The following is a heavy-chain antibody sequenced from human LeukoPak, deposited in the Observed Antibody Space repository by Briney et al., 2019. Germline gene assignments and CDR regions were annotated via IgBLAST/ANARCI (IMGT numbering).Heavy chain of an antibody. CDR1: GFTVSSNY. D-gene: IGHD2-2*01. CDR3: AKKTRSRVVPAAMSGYYYGMDV. CDR2: ISGSGGST. J-gene: IGHJ6*02. Sequence: GGSLRLSCAASGFTVSSNYMSWVRQAPGKGLEWVSAISGSGGSTYYADSVKGRFTISRDNSKNTLYLQMNSLRAEDTAVYYCAKKTRSRVVPAAMSGYYYGMDVWGQGTTVTVSS. V-gene: IGHV3-23*01.